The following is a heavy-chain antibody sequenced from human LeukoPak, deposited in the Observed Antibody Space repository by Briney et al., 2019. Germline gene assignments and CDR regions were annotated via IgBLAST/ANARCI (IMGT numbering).Heavy chain of an antibody. CDR3: ARVVGATIVY. CDR1: GGTFSSYA. J-gene: IGHJ4*02. V-gene: IGHV1-69*04. Sequence: SVKVSCKASGGTFSSYAISWVRQAPGQGLEWMGGIIPILGIANYARKFQGRVTITADKSTSTAYMELSSLRSEDTAVYYCARVVGATIVYWGQGTLVTVSS. D-gene: IGHD1-26*01. CDR2: IIPILGIA.